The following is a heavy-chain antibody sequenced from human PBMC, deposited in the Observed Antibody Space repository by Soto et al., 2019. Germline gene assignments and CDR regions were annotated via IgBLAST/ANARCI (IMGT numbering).Heavy chain of an antibody. Sequence: SVKFSCKAAGYTFTSYAINWVRQAPGQRLECMGWINADNGITNYXXTFQGRVXXTRDTSTSTAXMELSXLTSEDTAVYYCARDTAPSDVWGQGTTVTVSS. D-gene: IGHD4-17*01. V-gene: IGHV1-3*01. J-gene: IGHJ6*02. CDR1: GYTFTSYA. CDR2: INADNGIT. CDR3: ARDTAPSDV.